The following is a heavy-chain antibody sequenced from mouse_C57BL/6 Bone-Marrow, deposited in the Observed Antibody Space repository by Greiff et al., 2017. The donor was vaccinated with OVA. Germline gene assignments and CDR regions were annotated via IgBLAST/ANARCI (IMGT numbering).Heavy chain of an antibody. D-gene: IGHD1-1*01. CDR3: APILRYWYFDV. CDR2: INPYNGGT. CDR1: GYTFTDYY. J-gene: IGHJ1*03. Sequence: EVQLQQSGPVLVKPGASVKMSCKASGYTFTDYYMNWVKQSHGKSLEWIGVINPYNGGTSYNQKFKGKATLTVDNSSSTAYMELNSLTSEDSAVYYCAPILRYWYFDVWGTGTTVTVSS. V-gene: IGHV1-19*01.